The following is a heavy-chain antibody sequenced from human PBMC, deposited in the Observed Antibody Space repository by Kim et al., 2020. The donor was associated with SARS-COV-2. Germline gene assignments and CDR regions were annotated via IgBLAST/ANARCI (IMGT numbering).Heavy chain of an antibody. Sequence: ASVKVSCKASGYTFTSYDINWVRQATGQGLEWMGWMNPNSGNTGYAQKFQGRVTMTRNTSISTAYMELSSLRSEDTAVYYCARGLGAGRRFLEWFSPPPFDPWGQGTLVTVSS. J-gene: IGHJ5*02. CDR3: ARGLGAGRRFLEWFSPPPFDP. CDR2: MNPNSGNT. D-gene: IGHD3-3*01. V-gene: IGHV1-8*01. CDR1: GYTFTSYD.